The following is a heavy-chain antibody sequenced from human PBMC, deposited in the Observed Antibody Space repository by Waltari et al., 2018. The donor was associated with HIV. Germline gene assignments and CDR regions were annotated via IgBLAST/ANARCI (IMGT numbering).Heavy chain of an antibody. D-gene: IGHD4-17*01. CDR1: GYTFTSFG. CDR2: ISTYNGYT. J-gene: IGHJ1*01. V-gene: IGHV1-18*01. CDR3: ARENTVGRAASH. Sequence: QLVQSGAEVKKPGASVKVSCKASGYTFTSFGFNWVRQAPGQGLEWMGWISTYNGYTDYAQTFKGRVTMTTDTSTSTAYMELRSLRSDDTAIYYCARENTVGRAASHWGQGTLVTVSS.